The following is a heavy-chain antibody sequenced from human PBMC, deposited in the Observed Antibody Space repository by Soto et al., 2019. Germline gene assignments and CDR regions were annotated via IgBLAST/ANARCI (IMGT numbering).Heavy chain of an antibody. D-gene: IGHD3-22*01. Sequence: ASVKVSCKASGYTFTNNVINWVRQAPGQGLDWMGWMNPNSGNTGYAQKFQGRVTMTRNTSIRTAYIDLNSLRAEDTAVYYCARDYYKYYDSSGYYRSPAYWGQGTLVTVSS. V-gene: IGHV1-8*01. J-gene: IGHJ4*02. CDR1: GYTFTNNV. CDR3: ARDYYKYYDSSGYYRSPAY. CDR2: MNPNSGNT.